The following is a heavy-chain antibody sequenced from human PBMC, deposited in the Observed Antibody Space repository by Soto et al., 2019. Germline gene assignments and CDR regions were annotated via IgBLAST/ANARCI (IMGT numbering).Heavy chain of an antibody. J-gene: IGHJ5*02. Sequence: SVKFSCKASGGTFSSYAISWVRQAPGQGLDCMGGIIPIFGTANYAQKFQGRVTITADESTSTAYMELSSLRSEDTAVYDCARGNEPYYYDSSGCYYGTWGEGTLVTDSS. V-gene: IGHV1-69*13. CDR1: GGTFSSYA. CDR3: ARGNEPYYYDSSGCYYGT. D-gene: IGHD3-22*01. CDR2: IIPIFGTA.